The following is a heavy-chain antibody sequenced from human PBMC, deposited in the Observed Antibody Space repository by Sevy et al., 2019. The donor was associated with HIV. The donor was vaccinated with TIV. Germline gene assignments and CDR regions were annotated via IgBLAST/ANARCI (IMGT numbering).Heavy chain of an antibody. D-gene: IGHD3-16*01. V-gene: IGHV3-7*01. CDR3: VREGLGGFSCRLDC. Sequence: GGSLRLSCAASGFSFSTYWMTWVRQAPGKGLEWVATMNQDGTERDYVNSVKGRFTISRDNTKTSLFLQLNSLSAADTGVDDCVREGLGGFSCRLDCWGQGTLVTVSS. CDR1: GFSFSTYW. J-gene: IGHJ4*02. CDR2: MNQDGTER.